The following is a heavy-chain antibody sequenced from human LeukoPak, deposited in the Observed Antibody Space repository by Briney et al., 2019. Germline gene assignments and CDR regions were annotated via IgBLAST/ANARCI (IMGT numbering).Heavy chain of an antibody. CDR2: ISSGSSYI. D-gene: IGHD1-26*01. J-gene: IGHJ4*02. V-gene: IGHV3-21*04. CDR3: VRDQDEDRGSTTFDR. CDR1: GFTFNIYS. Sequence: GSLRLSCAASGFTFNIYSMNRVRQAPGKGLEWVSTISSGSSYIYYADSVKGRFTISRDNAKNLLYLQMNSLRAGDTAIYYCVRDQDEDRGSTTFDRWGQGTLVTVSS.